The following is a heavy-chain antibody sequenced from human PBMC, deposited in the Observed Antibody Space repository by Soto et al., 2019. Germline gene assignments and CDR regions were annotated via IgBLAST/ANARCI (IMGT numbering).Heavy chain of an antibody. CDR3: ARDPIVVVPAAILDYYYYYGMDV. CDR2: TYYRSKWYN. D-gene: IGHD2-2*02. Sequence: SQTLSLTCAISGDSVPSNSAAWNWIRQSPSRGLEWLGRTYYRSKWYNDYAVSVKSRITINPDTSKNQFSLQLNSVTPEDTAVYYCARDPIVVVPAAILDYYYYYGMDVWGQGTTVTVSS. CDR1: GDSVPSNSAA. J-gene: IGHJ6*02. V-gene: IGHV6-1*01.